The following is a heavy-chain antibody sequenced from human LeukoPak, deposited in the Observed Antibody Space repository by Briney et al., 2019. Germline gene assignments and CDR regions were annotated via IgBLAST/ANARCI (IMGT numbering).Heavy chain of an antibody. CDR1: GGSISSGGYY. D-gene: IGHD1-26*01. V-gene: IGHV4-30-2*01. J-gene: IGHJ6*03. CDR2: IYHSGST. CDR3: ARGAGVTNYYYYMDV. Sequence: SQTLSLTCTVSGGSISSGGYYWSWIRQPPGKGLEWIGYIYHSGSTYYNPSLKSRVTISVDRSKNQFSLKLSSVTAADTAVYYCARGAGVTNYYYYMDVWGKGTTVTVSS.